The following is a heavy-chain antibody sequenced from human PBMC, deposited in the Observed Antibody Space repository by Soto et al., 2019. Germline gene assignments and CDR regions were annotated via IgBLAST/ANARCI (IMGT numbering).Heavy chain of an antibody. CDR1: GFTFSNAW. V-gene: IGHV3-15*01. Sequence: EVQLVESGGGLVQPGGSLRLSCAASGFTFSNAWMNWVRQAPGKGLEWIGRIKKRADGGTADHATPVKGRFTISRDDSTNTLYLQMNSLQTADTAVYYCTTVNPSISDIRGHCYWGQGTLVTVSS. J-gene: IGHJ4*02. CDR2: IKKRADGGTA. CDR3: TTVNPSISDIRGHCY. D-gene: IGHD3-22*01.